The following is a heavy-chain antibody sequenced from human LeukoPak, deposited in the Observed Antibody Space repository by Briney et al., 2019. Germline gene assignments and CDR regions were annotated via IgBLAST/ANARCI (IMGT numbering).Heavy chain of an antibody. D-gene: IGHD3-9*01. J-gene: IGHJ4*02. V-gene: IGHV4-39*01. CDR2: IYYSGST. CDR1: GGSISSSSYY. CDR3: ASVYDILTGYYPTLFSY. Sequence: SETLPLTCTVSGGSISSSSYYWGWIRQPPGKGLEWIGSIYYSGSTYYNPSLKSRVTISVDTSKNQFSLKLSSVTAADTAVYYCASVYDILTGYYPTLFSYWGQGTLVTVSS.